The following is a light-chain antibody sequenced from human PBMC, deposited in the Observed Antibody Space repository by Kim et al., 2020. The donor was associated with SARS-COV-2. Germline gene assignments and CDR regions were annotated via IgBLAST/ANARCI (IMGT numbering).Light chain of an antibody. J-gene: IGKJ2*01. CDR2: GAS. V-gene: IGKV3-20*01. CDR1: QSVSSSY. CDR3: QQYGSSQYT. Sequence: EIVLTQSPGTLSLSPGERATLSCRASQSVSSSYLAWYQQKPGHAPRLLIYGASSRASGIPDRFSGSGSGTDFTLTISRLEPEDFAVYYCQQYGSSQYTFGQGTKLEI.